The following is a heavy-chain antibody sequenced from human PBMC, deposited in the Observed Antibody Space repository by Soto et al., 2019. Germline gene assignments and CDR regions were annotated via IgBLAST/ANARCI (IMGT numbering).Heavy chain of an antibody. CDR3: ARGPRRKRWLLYAGYYFDY. CDR1: GGSFSGYY. V-gene: IGHV4-34*01. D-gene: IGHD2-15*01. CDR2: INQSGSI. J-gene: IGHJ4*02. Sequence: QVQLQQWGAGLLKPSETLSLTCAVYGGSFSGYYWSWIRQPPGKGLEWIGEINQSGSINYNPSLKRRVTISEDTSKNQFSLKLSSVTAADTAVYYCARGPRRKRWLLYAGYYFDYWGQGTLVTVSS.